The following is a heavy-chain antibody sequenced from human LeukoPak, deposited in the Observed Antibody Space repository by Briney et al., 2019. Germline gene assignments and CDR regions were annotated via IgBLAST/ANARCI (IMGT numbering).Heavy chain of an antibody. D-gene: IGHD2-15*01. V-gene: IGHV1-18*01. Sequence: ASVKVSCKASGYTFTSYGISWVRQAPGQGLEWMGWISAYNGNTNYAQKLQGRVTMTTDTSTSTAYMELRGLRSDDTAVNYCARDYCSGGSCYSYYFDYWGQGTLVTVSS. CDR1: GYTFTSYG. J-gene: IGHJ4*02. CDR2: ISAYNGNT. CDR3: ARDYCSGGSCYSYYFDY.